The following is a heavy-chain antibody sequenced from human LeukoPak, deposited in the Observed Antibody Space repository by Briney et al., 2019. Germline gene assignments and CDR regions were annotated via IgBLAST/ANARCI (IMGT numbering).Heavy chain of an antibody. Sequence: SETLSLTCTVSGGSISSYYWSWIRQPPGKGLEWIGYIYYSGSTNYNPSLKSRVTISVDTSKNQFSLKLSSVTAADTAVYYCARGIAARPGWFDPWGQGTLVRLL. CDR2: IYYSGST. CDR1: GGSISSYY. V-gene: IGHV4-59*01. D-gene: IGHD6-6*01. J-gene: IGHJ5*02. CDR3: ARGIAARPGWFDP.